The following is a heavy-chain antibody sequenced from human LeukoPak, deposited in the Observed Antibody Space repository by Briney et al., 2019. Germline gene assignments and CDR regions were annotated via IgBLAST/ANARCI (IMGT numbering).Heavy chain of an antibody. Sequence: ASVKVSFKASGYTFTGYYMHWVRQAPGQGREWMGWINPNSGGTNYAQKFQGRVTMTRDTSISTAYMELSRLRSDDTAVYYCAREESMVRGVIYYYYYGMDVWGQGTTVTVSS. CDR3: AREESMVRGVIYYYYYGMDV. J-gene: IGHJ6*02. D-gene: IGHD3-10*01. CDR2: INPNSGGT. CDR1: GYTFTGYY. V-gene: IGHV1-2*02.